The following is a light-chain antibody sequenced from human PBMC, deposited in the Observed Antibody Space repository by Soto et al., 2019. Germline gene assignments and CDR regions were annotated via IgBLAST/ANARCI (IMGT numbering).Light chain of an antibody. CDR3: QQYSSYWT. Sequence: DIQMTQSPSTLSGSVGARVTITCRASQTISSWLAWYQQKPGKAPKLLIYKASTLKSGVPSRFSGSGSGTEFTLTISSLQPDDFATYYCQQYSSYWTFGQGTKVDIK. CDR1: QTISSW. J-gene: IGKJ1*01. V-gene: IGKV1-5*03. CDR2: KAS.